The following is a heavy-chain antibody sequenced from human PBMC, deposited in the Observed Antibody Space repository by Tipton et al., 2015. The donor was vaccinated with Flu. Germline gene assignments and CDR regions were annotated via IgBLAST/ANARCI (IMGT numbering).Heavy chain of an antibody. CDR2: IYSSGST. CDR3: AREGHIVATTSGMDV. D-gene: IGHD5-12*01. Sequence: TLSLTCTVSGGSINSYYWSWIRQSAGKGLEWIGRIYSSGSTNYNPSLKSRVTMSVDTSKNQFSLKMSSVTAADTAVYYCAREGHIVATTSGMDVWGQGTTVTVSS. V-gene: IGHV4-4*07. J-gene: IGHJ6*02. CDR1: GGSINSYY.